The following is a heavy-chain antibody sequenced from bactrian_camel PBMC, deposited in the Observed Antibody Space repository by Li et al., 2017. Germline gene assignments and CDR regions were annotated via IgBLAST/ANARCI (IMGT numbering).Heavy chain of an antibody. CDR2: IDRDGTT. J-gene: IGHJ6*01. V-gene: IGHV3S53*01. CDR1: ALTDISKC. Sequence: QVQLVESGGGSVRAGESLMLSCVSSALTDISKCMGWYRQAPGKEREGVAVIDRDGTTAYADSVKGRFTISQANAKNTVYLQMNSLKPEDTAMYYCAFRSPRYGCEIALDRADFLYWGQGTQVTVS. D-gene: IGHD5*01. CDR3: AFRSPRYGCEIALDRADFLY.